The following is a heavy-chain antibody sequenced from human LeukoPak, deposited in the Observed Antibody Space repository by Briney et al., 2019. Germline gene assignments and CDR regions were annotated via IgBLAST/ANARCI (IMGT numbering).Heavy chain of an antibody. J-gene: IGHJ4*02. CDR2: INHSGGT. CDR1: GGSFSGYS. V-gene: IGHV4-34*01. Sequence: SETLSLTCAVYGGSFSGYSWTWIRQPSGKGLEWIGEINHSGGTNYNPSLKSRVSISRDTSKNQFSLKLSSVTAADTAVYYCARRTALGPGDFWGQGTLVTVSS. D-gene: IGHD1-1*01. CDR3: ARRTALGPGDF.